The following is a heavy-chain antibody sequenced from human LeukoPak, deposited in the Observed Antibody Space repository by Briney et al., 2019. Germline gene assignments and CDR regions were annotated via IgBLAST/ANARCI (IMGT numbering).Heavy chain of an antibody. V-gene: IGHV3-49*04. CDR2: IRSKAYGGTT. J-gene: IGHJ4*02. CDR1: GFTFGDYA. CDR3: TREHTVAVAAYFDY. D-gene: IGHD6-19*01. Sequence: QPGRSLRLSCTASGFTFGDYAMSWVRQAPGKGLEWVGFIRSKAYGGTTEYAASAKGRFTISRDDSKSIAYLQMNSLKTEDTAVYYCTREHTVAVAAYFDYWGQGTLVTVSS.